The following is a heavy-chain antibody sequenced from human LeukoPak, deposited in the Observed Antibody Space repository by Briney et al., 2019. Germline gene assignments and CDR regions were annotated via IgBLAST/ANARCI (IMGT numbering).Heavy chain of an antibody. V-gene: IGHV4-59*08. CDR1: GGSIGSYY. CDR2: IYDSGST. CDR3: ARLNFDSFDI. Sequence: SETLSLTRTVYGGSIGSYYGSWIRQPPGKGLEWIGYIYDSGSTSYNPSLKSRVTISVDTSKNQFSLKLSSVTAADTAVYYCARLNFDSFDIWGQGTMVTVSS. J-gene: IGHJ3*02.